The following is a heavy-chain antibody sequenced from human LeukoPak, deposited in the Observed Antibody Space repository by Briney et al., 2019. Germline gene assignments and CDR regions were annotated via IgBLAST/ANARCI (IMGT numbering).Heavy chain of an antibody. CDR1: GFTFSSYS. J-gene: IGHJ3*02. D-gene: IGHD1-26*01. V-gene: IGHV3-21*01. CDR3: ARDLYSGSYGDAFDI. CDR2: ISSSSSYI. Sequence: KTGGCLRLSCAASGFTFSSYSMNWVRQAPGKGLEWVSSISSSSSYIYYADSVKGRFTISRDNAKNSLYLQMNSLRAEDTAVYYCARDLYSGSYGDAFDIWGQGTMVTVSS.